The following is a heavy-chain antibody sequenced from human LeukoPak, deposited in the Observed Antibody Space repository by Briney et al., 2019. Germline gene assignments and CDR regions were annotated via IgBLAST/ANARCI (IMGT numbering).Heavy chain of an antibody. Sequence: PSETLSLTCAVSGYSISSGYHCGWIRQPPGKGLEWIGSIYHGGTTYYNPSLKSRVTISVDTSKNQFSLKLSSVTAADTAVYYCARPGYCSSTSCYEDAFDIWGQGTMVTVSS. V-gene: IGHV4-38-2*01. CDR2: IYHGGTT. CDR3: ARPGYCSSTSCYEDAFDI. J-gene: IGHJ3*02. D-gene: IGHD2-2*01. CDR1: GYSISSGYH.